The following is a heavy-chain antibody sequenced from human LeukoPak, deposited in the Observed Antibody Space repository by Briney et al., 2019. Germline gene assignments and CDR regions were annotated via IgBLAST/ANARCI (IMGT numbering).Heavy chain of an antibody. Sequence: QSGGSLRLSCAASGFTFSSYAMHWVRQAPGKGLEWVAVISYDGSNKYYADSVKGRFTISRDNSKNTLYLQMNSLRAEDTAVYYCASAASIAVAGNVYWGQGTLVTVSS. V-gene: IGHV3-30-3*01. D-gene: IGHD6-19*01. CDR1: GFTFSSYA. CDR3: ASAASIAVAGNVY. CDR2: ISYDGSNK. J-gene: IGHJ4*02.